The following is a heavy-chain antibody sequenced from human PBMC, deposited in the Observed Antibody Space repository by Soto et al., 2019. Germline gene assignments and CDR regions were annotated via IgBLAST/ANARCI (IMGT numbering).Heavy chain of an antibody. CDR1: GFTFTSYW. Sequence: EVQLMESGGGSVQPGGSLRLSCAVSGFTFTSYWMHWVRQAPGERLQWVARINVDGGRTSYGDSVKGRFTISRDNAKNTLYLQMKSLRGEDTAVYYCAREGWRALDYWGQGSLITVSA. CDR3: AREGWRALDY. J-gene: IGHJ4*02. CDR2: INVDGGRT. V-gene: IGHV3-74*01.